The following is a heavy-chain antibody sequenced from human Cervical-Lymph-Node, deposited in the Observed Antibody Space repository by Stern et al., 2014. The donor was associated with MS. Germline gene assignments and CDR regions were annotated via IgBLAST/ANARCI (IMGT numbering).Heavy chain of an antibody. CDR1: GGSISSGNYY. V-gene: IGHV4-61*02. CDR3: ARGNYDVLTDNGGHGFDI. CDR2: IYSSGST. J-gene: IGHJ3*02. D-gene: IGHD3-9*01. Sequence: QLQLQESGPGLVKPSQTLSLTCTVSGGSISSGNYYWSWIRQPAGEGLEWIGRIYSSGSTQYHPPLKSRVTISADTSTNQFSLRLSSVTAADTAVYYCARGNYDVLTDNGGHGFDIWGQGTMVTVSS.